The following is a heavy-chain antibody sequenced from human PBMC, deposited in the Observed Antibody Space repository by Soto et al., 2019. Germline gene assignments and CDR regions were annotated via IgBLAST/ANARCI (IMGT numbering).Heavy chain of an antibody. CDR3: ARGGEVGVAGSAALDM. V-gene: IGHV1-46*01. Sequence: QVQLVQSGAEVKKPGASVKISCTASGYTVTTHYMHWVRQAPGRGLEWMGAINPGSGVAKYTQTFQARVTMTRDTSTNTVYMEMSALRSEDTAVFYCARGGEVGVAGSAALDMWGQGTMVTVSS. CDR2: INPGSGVA. D-gene: IGHD3-3*01. CDR1: GYTVTTHY. J-gene: IGHJ3*02.